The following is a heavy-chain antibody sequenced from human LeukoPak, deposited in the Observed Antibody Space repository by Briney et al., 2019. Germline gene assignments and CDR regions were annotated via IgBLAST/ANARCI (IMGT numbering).Heavy chain of an antibody. Sequence: KTGGSLSLSCAASGFTFTTYSMTWVRQAPGKGPEWVSSISSTSSYVYYADSVRGRFTISRDNAKNSLYLQMDSLRAEDTAVYYCARPDYDFWSGSPGGHYMDVWGKGTTVTVSS. D-gene: IGHD3-3*01. CDR3: ARPDYDFWSGSPGGHYMDV. J-gene: IGHJ6*03. V-gene: IGHV3-21*01. CDR1: GFTFTTYS. CDR2: ISSTSSYV.